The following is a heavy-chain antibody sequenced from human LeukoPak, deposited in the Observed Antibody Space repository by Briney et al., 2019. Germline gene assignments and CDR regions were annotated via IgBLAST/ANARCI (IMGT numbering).Heavy chain of an antibody. CDR1: GFTFNSYS. J-gene: IGHJ3*02. Sequence: KSGGSLRLSCAASGFTFNSYSMNWVRQTPGKGLEWVSSISSSSSYIFYADSVKGRFTISRDNAKNSLYLQMNSLRAEDTALYYCARDEKLFKQWLAQGDAFDIWGQGTMVTVSS. D-gene: IGHD6-19*01. CDR3: ARDEKLFKQWLAQGDAFDI. V-gene: IGHV3-21*01. CDR2: ISSSSSYI.